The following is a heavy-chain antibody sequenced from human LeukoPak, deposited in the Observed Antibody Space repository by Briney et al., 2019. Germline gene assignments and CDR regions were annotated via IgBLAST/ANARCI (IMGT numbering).Heavy chain of an antibody. CDR1: GFTFSSSW. Sequence: VGSLRLSCAVSGFTFSSSWMDWVRQAPGKGLEWVANIKEDGSVKNYVDSVKGRFTISRDNTKNSLYLQMNSLRAEDTAVYYCAKNFGHQQFDSWGQGTLVIVSS. CDR2: IKEDGSVK. V-gene: IGHV3-7*01. CDR3: AKNFGHQQFDS. J-gene: IGHJ4*02. D-gene: IGHD3/OR15-3a*01.